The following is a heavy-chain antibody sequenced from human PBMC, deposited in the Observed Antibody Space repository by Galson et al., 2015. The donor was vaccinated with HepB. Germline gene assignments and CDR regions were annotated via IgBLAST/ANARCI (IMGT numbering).Heavy chain of an antibody. CDR2: VNWSGGST. V-gene: IGHV3-20*04. J-gene: IGHJ3*02. CDR3: ATTKFGSGAYWTFDI. CDR1: GFTFDDYG. D-gene: IGHD4/OR15-4a*01. Sequence: SLRLSCAASGFTFDDYGMSWVRQAPGKGLQWVSGVNWSGGSTDYADPVKGRFTIARDNAKNTMWLQMNSLRAEDTAVYYCATTKFGSGAYWTFDIWGQGTLVTVSS.